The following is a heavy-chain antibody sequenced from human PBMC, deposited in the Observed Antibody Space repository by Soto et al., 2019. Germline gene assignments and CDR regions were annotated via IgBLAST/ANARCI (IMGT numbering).Heavy chain of an antibody. CDR1: GYTFTNYF. J-gene: IGHJ4*02. V-gene: IGHV1-46*01. D-gene: IGHD5-12*01. CDR3: ARGGPEMATIGSFDY. Sequence: QGQLVQSGTEVEKPGASVKVSCKASGYTFTNYFIHWVRQAPGQGLEWMGRINPSDGSTTYAQKFQGRITMTRDTSTRTVYMDLSSLRSDGTAVYYCARGGPEMATIGSFDYWGQGTLVTVSS. CDR2: INPSDGST.